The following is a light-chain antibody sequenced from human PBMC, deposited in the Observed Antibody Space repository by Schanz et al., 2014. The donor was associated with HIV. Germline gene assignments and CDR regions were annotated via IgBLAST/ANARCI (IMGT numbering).Light chain of an antibody. J-gene: IGKJ1*01. V-gene: IGKV3-20*01. CDR3: QQYSNSPRT. CDR2: AAS. Sequence: EIVLTQSPGTLSLSPGERATLSCRASQSVSSNFLAWYQQKPGQAPRLVIYAASSRATGIPDRFSGGGSGTDFTLTISSLEPEDGAVYSCQQYSNSPRTFGQGTRLEIK. CDR1: QSVSSNF.